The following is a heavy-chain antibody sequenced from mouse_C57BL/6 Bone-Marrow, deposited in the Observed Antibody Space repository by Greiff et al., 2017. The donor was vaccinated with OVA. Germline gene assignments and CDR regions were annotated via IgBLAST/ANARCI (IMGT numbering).Heavy chain of an antibody. CDR3: ASYGSSSYWYVDV. J-gene: IGHJ1*03. CDR1: GYTFTSYG. D-gene: IGHD1-1*01. CDR2: IYPRSGNT. Sequence: VQLQQSGAELARPGASVKLSCKASGYTFTSYGISWVKQRTGQGLEWIGEIYPRSGNTYYNEKFKGKATLTADKSSSTAYMELRSLTSEDSAVYFCASYGSSSYWYVDVWGTGTTVTVSA. V-gene: IGHV1-81*01.